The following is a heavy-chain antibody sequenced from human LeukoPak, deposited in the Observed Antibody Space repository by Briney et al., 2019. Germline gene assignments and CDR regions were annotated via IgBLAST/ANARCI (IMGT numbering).Heavy chain of an antibody. V-gene: IGHV4-34*01. CDR3: ARVSGDSSGYYLD. D-gene: IGHD3-22*01. Sequence: SETLSLTCAVHGGSFSGYYWSWIRQPPGKGLEWIGEINHSGSTNYNPSLKSRVTISVDTSKNQFSLKLSSVTAADTAVYYCARVSGDSSGYYLDWGQGTLVTVSS. CDR1: GGSFSGYY. J-gene: IGHJ4*02. CDR2: INHSGST.